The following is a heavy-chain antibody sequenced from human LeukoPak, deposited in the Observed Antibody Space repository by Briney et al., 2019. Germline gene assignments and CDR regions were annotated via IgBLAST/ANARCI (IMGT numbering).Heavy chain of an antibody. V-gene: IGHV3-7*01. Sequence: GGSLRLSCAASGLTFSSQWMTWVRQAPGKGPEWVANIEGDGGKKFYVDSVKGRFTISRDNAENSLYLQMNSLRVEDTAVYYCARHFTGIIDYWGQGTLVTVSS. CDR1: GLTFSSQW. CDR3: ARHFTGIIDY. J-gene: IGHJ4*02. CDR2: IEGDGGKK. D-gene: IGHD1-14*01.